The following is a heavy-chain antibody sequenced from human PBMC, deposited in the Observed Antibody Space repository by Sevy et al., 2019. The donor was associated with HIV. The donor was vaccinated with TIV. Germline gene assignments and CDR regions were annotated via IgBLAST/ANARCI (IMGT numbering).Heavy chain of an antibody. D-gene: IGHD6-19*01. CDR2: LNPNSGGT. V-gene: IGHV1-2*02. CDR3: ARDHERIAVADLYYYYGMDV. Sequence: ASVKVSCKASGYTFTGYYMHWVRQAPGQGLEWMGWLNPNSGGTNYAQKFQGRVTMTRDTSISTAYMELSRLRSDDMAVYYCARDHERIAVADLYYYYGMDVWGQGTTVTVSS. CDR1: GYTFTGYY. J-gene: IGHJ6*02.